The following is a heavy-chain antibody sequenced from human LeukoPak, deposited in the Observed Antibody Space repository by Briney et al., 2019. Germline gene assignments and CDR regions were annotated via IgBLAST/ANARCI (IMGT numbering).Heavy chain of an antibody. CDR2: FDPEDGET. J-gene: IGHJ4*02. Sequence: ASVKVSCKVSGYTLTELSMHWGRQAPGKGLEWMGGFDPEDGETIYAQKFQGRVTMTEDTSTDTAYMELSSLRSEDTAVYYCATDSNYYGSGSVSAFDYWGQGTLVTVSS. V-gene: IGHV1-24*01. CDR3: ATDSNYYGSGSVSAFDY. D-gene: IGHD3-10*01. CDR1: GYTLTELS.